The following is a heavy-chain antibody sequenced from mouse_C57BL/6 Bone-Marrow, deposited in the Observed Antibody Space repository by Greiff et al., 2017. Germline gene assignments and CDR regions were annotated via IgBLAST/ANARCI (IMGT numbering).Heavy chain of an antibody. J-gene: IGHJ1*03. V-gene: IGHV1-85*01. CDR2: ICPRGGST. CDR1: GYTFTGYD. CDR3: SRYSPWYCDV. Sequence: QVQLQQSGPGLVKPGASVKLSCTASGYTFTGYDIHWVHQRPGQGLEWIGCICPRGGSTKYTETFKGQATLTVDTSSSTPYMELHSLTSEDSAVFFCSRYSPWYCDVWGTESTVTVS. D-gene: IGHD2-12*01.